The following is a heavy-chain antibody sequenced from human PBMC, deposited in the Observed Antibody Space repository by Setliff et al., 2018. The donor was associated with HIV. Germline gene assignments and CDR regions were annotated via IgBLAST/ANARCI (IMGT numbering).Heavy chain of an antibody. CDR2: IYSGGST. D-gene: IGHD3-16*01. V-gene: IGHV3-53*01. J-gene: IGHJ5*02. CDR1: GFTVSGYY. CDR3: ANLWELGA. Sequence: GGSLRLSCAASGFTVSGYYMAWVRQAPGKGLEWVSTIYSGGSTYHADSVKGRFTLSRDSSKNTLSLEMRSLRDEDTAVYLCANLWELGAWGQGTLVTVSS.